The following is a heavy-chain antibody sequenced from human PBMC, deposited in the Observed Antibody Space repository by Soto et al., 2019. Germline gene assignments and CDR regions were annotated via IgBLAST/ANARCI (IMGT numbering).Heavy chain of an antibody. D-gene: IGHD3-22*01. Sequence: EVQLLESGGGLVQPGGSLRLSCAASGFTFSSYAMSWVRQAPGKGLEWVSAISGSGGSTYYADSVKGRFTISRDNSKNTLYLQMNSLRAEDTAVYYCAKDDSSGYYYDLTATHYWGQGTLVTVSS. CDR2: ISGSGGST. V-gene: IGHV3-23*01. CDR3: AKDDSSGYYYDLTATHY. CDR1: GFTFSSYA. J-gene: IGHJ4*02.